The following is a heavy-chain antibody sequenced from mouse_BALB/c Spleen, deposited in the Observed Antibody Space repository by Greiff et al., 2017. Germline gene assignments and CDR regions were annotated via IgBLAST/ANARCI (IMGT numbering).Heavy chain of an antibody. D-gene: IGHD2-3*01. CDR1: GYTFTSYV. Sequence: EVQLHQSGPELVKPGASVKMSCKASGYTFTSYVMHWVKQKPGQGLEWIGYINPYNDGTKYNEKFKGKATLTSDKSSSTAYMELSSLTSEDSAVYYCARGGGYYEGDYWGQGTSVTVSS. CDR3: ARGGGYYEGDY. V-gene: IGHV1-14*01. CDR2: INPYNDGT. J-gene: IGHJ4*01.